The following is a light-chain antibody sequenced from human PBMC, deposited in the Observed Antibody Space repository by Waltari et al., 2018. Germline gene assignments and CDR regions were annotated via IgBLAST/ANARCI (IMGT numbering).Light chain of an antibody. CDR1: SSDVGSYNS. CDR3: SSQSSNNIVL. CDR2: DFS. V-gene: IGLV2-14*03. Sequence: QSALTQPASVSGSPGQSVTISCTGTSSDVGSYNSVSWYQDHPGQGPKVIIYDFSDRPYGVSDRFAGSQSGNTASLTISGLQAEDEADYYCSSQSSNNIVLFGGGTKVTVL. J-gene: IGLJ3*02.